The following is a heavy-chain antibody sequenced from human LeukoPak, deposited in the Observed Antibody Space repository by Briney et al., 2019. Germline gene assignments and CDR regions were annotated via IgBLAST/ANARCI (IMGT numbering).Heavy chain of an antibody. V-gene: IGHV3-15*01. J-gene: IGHJ4*02. Sequence: GGSLRLSCAASGFTFSNAWMTWVRQAPGQGLEWVGRIKSRTDGGTTDYAAPVKGRFTISRDDSKNTLYLQMSSLKTEDTAVYYCTRYSYGHSDYWDQGTLVTVSS. CDR2: IKSRTDGGTT. CDR1: GFTFSNAW. CDR3: TRYSYGHSDY. D-gene: IGHD5-18*01.